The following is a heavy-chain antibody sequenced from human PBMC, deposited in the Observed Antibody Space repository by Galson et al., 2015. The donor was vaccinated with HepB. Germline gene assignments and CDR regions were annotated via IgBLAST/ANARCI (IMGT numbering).Heavy chain of an antibody. CDR3: AKEGSPSHYSTAMDV. D-gene: IGHD4-11*01. CDR2: ISYDGSNE. V-gene: IGHV3-30*18. Sequence: SLRLSCAASGFIFSNYGIHWVRQAPGKGLQWVALISYDGSNEYYADSVRGRFTISRDNSKNTLFLQMNNLRTEDAAVYYCAKEGSPSHYSTAMDVWGQGTTVTVSS. J-gene: IGHJ6*02. CDR1: GFIFSNYG.